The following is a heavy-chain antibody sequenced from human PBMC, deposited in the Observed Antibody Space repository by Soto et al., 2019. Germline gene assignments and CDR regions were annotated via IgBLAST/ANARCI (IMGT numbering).Heavy chain of an antibody. V-gene: IGHV1-8*01. D-gene: IGHD6-13*01. Sequence: QVQLVQSGAEVKKPGASVKVSCKASGYTFTSYDINWVRQAPGQGLEWMGWMNTNSGNTDYAQKFQGRVTMTRNTSISTAYTELSSLRSEYTAVYYCARERSAAGAGWFDPWGQGTLVTVSS. CDR2: MNTNSGNT. CDR1: GYTFTSYD. J-gene: IGHJ5*02. CDR3: ARERSAAGAGWFDP.